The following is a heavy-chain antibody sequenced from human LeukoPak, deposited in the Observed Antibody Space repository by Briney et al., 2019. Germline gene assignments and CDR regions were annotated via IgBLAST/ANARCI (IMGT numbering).Heavy chain of an antibody. Sequence: GGSLRLSCAAAGFTFSSYGMHWVRQAPGKGLEWVAVIRYDGSNKYYADSVKGRFTISRDNSNNTLYLQMNSLRAEHTAVYYCARDRATASFDYWGQRTLVTVSS. V-gene: IGHV3-33*01. CDR1: GFTFSSYG. D-gene: IGHD5-24*01. CDR3: ARDRATASFDY. J-gene: IGHJ4*02. CDR2: IRYDGSNK.